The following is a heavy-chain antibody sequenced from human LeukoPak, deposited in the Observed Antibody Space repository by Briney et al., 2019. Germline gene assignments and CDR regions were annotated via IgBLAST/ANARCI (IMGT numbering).Heavy chain of an antibody. J-gene: IGHJ5*02. CDR1: GDSISSGDYY. D-gene: IGHD3-10*01. V-gene: IGHV4-61*02. Sequence: SQTLSLTCTVSGDSISSGDYYWSWIRQPAGKGLEWIGRISSSGSTNYNPSLKSRVTISVETSKNQFSLKLKSVTAADTAVYYCARGGYYGSGNDFRFDPWGQGTLVTVSS. CDR3: ARGGYYGSGNDFRFDP. CDR2: ISSSGST.